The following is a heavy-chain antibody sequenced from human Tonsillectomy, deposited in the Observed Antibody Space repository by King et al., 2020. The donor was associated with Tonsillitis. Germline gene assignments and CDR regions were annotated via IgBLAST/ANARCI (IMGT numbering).Heavy chain of an antibody. CDR1: GGSTSSGDHY. CDR2: IYNRGST. CDR3: ARATNVVNYFGELKASGAGAFDI. D-gene: IGHD3-10*01. V-gene: IGHV4-30-4*01. Sequence: QLQESGPGLVRPSQTLSLTCAVSGGSTSSGDHYWTWIRQPPGKGLEWIGYIYNRGSTDYNPSLKSRVSISEDTSQNQFSLKLTSVTAADTAVYYCARATNVVNYFGELKASGAGAFDIWGQGTMVSVSS. J-gene: IGHJ3*02.